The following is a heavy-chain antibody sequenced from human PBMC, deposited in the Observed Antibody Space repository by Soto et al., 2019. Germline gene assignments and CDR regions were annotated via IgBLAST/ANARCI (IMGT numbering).Heavy chain of an antibody. J-gene: IGHJ4*02. V-gene: IGHV1-3*05. Sequence: QVQLVQSGAEEKKPGASVKVSCKASGYTFTSYAMHWVRQAPGQRLEWMGWINAGNGNTKYSQKFQGRVTITRDTSASTADMELGSLRSEDTAVYYCARSIVVVTALDYWGQGTLVTVSS. CDR2: INAGNGNT. CDR1: GYTFTSYA. D-gene: IGHD2-21*02. CDR3: ARSIVVVTALDY.